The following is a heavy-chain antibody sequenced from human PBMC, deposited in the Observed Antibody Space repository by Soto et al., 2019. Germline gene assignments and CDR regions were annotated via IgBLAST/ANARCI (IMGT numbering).Heavy chain of an antibody. CDR3: AHRLTLNTDWNYGRFDY. CDR2: IYWDDDK. J-gene: IGHJ4*02. V-gene: IGHV2-5*02. Sequence: QITLKESGPALVKPTQTLTLTCTFSGFSLTTSGVGVGWIRQPPGKALEWLALIYWDDDKRYCPSLRSRLTITTXXSXKXGVLTKHNMDPVDTATYFCAHRLTLNTDWNYGRFDYWGQGALVTVSS. D-gene: IGHD1-7*01. CDR1: GFSLTTSGVG.